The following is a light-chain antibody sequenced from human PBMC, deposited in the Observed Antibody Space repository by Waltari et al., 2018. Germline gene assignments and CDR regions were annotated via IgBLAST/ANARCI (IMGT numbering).Light chain of an antibody. Sequence: QSALTQPASVSGSPGQSITISCTGTRGDVGGYNYVSWYQQHPGKAPKLMIYDVSKRPSGASNRFSGSKSGNTASLTVSEDEADYYCCSYAGASTYVFGTGTKVTVL. CDR1: RGDVGGYNY. CDR2: DVS. CDR3: CSYAGASTYV. V-gene: IGLV2-23*02. J-gene: IGLJ1*01.